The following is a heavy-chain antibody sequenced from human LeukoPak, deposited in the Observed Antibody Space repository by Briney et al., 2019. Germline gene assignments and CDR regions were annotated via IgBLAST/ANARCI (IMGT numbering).Heavy chain of an antibody. CDR2: IYYSGST. V-gene: IGHV4-59*01. CDR3: ARETCSGGSCFQFDF. J-gene: IGHJ4*02. D-gene: IGHD2-15*01. CDR1: GGSISSYY. Sequence: SETLSLTCTVSGGSISSYYWSWIRQPPGKGLEWIGYIYYSGSTNYNPSLKSRVTISVDTSKNQFSLKLSSVTAADTAVYYCARETCSGGSCFQFDFWGQGTLATVSS.